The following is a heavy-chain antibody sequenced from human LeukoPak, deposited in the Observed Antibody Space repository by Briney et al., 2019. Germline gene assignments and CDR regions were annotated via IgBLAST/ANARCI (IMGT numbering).Heavy chain of an antibody. Sequence: ASVKVSFKASGYTFTRYGITWVRQAPGQGLEWMGWISTYNCDTKYAQKLQGRVTMTRDTSTNTAYMELRSLRSDDTAVYYCARDPSNSSGWYIFFDFWGQGTLVAVSS. V-gene: IGHV1-18*01. CDR2: ISTYNCDT. CDR1: GYTFTRYG. CDR3: ARDPSNSSGWYIFFDF. J-gene: IGHJ4*02. D-gene: IGHD6-19*01.